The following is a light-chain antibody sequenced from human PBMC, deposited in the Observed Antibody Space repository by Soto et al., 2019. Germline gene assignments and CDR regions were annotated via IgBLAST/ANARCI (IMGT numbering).Light chain of an antibody. V-gene: IGKV3-20*01. Sequence: EIVLTQSPGILSLSPGERATLSCRASQSVSSSYLAWYQQKPGQAPRLLIYGASNRATGIPDRFSASGSKTDFTLTISRLEPEDVAVYYCQQYGSLPPYTFGQGTKLEIK. CDR1: QSVSSSY. CDR3: QQYGSLPPYT. CDR2: GAS. J-gene: IGKJ2*01.